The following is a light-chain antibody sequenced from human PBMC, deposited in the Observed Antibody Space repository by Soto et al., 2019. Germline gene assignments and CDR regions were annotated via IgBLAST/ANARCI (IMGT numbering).Light chain of an antibody. CDR3: QQYGSSPGT. CDR2: GAS. CDR1: QSVSRSY. J-gene: IGKJ2*01. Sequence: EIVLTQSPGTLSLSPGDRATLSCRASQSVSRSYLAWYQQKPGQAPRLLIYGASSSATGIPDRFSGSGSGTNFTLDISRLEPEDFAVYYCQQYGSSPGTVGQGTKMEIK. V-gene: IGKV3-20*01.